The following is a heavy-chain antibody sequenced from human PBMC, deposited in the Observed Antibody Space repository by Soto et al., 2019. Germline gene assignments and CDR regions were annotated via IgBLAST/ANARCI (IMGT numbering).Heavy chain of an antibody. V-gene: IGHV4-59*01. Sequence: SETLSLTCTVSGGSISSYYWGWIRQPPGKGLEWIGYIYYSGSTNYNPSLKSRVTISVDTSKNQFSLKLSSVTAADTAVYYCARGRGIAAAVDYWGQGTLVTVSS. D-gene: IGHD6-13*01. CDR3: ARGRGIAAAVDY. CDR2: IYYSGST. J-gene: IGHJ4*02. CDR1: GGSISSYY.